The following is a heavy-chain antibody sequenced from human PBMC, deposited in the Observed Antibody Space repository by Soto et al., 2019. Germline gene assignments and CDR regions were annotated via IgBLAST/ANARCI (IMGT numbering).Heavy chain of an antibody. CDR1: GGTFNTYA. V-gene: IGHV1-69*01. CDR2: IIPLFNTP. CDR3: ASASKWELLGYFYGMDV. D-gene: IGHD1-26*01. Sequence: QVQLVQSGAEVKKPGSSATVSCKASGGTFNTYAFTWVRQAPGQRFEWMGGIIPLFNTPDYAQKFQGRLTIPADESTSTVFLNLSGLSSQDTAVYFCASASKWELLGYFYGMDVWGHGTMVTVSS. J-gene: IGHJ3*01.